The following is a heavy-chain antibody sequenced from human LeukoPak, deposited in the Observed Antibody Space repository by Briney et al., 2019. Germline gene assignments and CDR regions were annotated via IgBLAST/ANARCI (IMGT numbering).Heavy chain of an antibody. D-gene: IGHD3-22*01. V-gene: IGHV3-48*02. J-gene: IGHJ3*02. Sequence: GGSLRLSCAASGFTFTSYNMNWVRQAPGKGLEWVSYISSSSNIIYYAASVKGRFTISRDNAKNSLYLQMNSLRDEDTAVYYCARDYYDSSGFSYAACDIWGQGTMVTVSS. CDR3: ARDYYDSSGFSYAACDI. CDR1: GFTFTSYN. CDR2: ISSSSNII.